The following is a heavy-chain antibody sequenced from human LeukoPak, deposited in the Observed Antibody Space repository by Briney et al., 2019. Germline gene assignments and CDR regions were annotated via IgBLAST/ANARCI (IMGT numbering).Heavy chain of an antibody. CDR3: ARSGFGELLGYFDY. J-gene: IGHJ4*02. CDR2: IYYSGST. V-gene: IGHV4-39*07. Sequence: PSETLSLTCTVSGGSISSSSYYWGWIRQPPGKGLEWIGSIYYSGSTYYNPSLKSRVTISVDTSKNQFSLKLSSVTAADTAVYYCARSGFGELLGYFDYWGQGTLVTVSS. D-gene: IGHD3-10*01. CDR1: GGSISSSSYY.